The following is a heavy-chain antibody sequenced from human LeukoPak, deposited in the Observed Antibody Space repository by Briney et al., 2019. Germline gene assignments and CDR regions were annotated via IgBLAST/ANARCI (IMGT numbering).Heavy chain of an antibody. D-gene: IGHD4-11*01. CDR2: ISSSGGST. V-gene: IGHV3-23*01. J-gene: IGHJ4*02. CDR3: AKDFSGNYGSLFDY. Sequence: GGSLRLSCAASGFTFSSYAMSWVRQAPGKGLEWVSAISSSGGSTYYADSVKGRFTISRDNSKNTLYLQMNSLRAEDTAVYYCAKDFSGNYGSLFDYWGQGTLVTVSS. CDR1: GFTFSSYA.